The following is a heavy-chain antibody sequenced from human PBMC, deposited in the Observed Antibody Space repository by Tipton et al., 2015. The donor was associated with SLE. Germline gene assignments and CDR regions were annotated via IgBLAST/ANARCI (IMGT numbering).Heavy chain of an antibody. CDR1: GGSISSGSYY. CDR2: IYTSGNT. CDR3: ARAGGFLQWLTGNFDY. J-gene: IGHJ4*02. Sequence: TLSLTCTVSGGSISSGSYYWSWIRQPAGKGLEWIGYIYTSGNTNYNPSLKSRVTISVDTSKNQFSLKLSSVTAADTAVYYCARAGGFLQWLTGNFDYWGQGTLVTVSS. D-gene: IGHD3-3*01. V-gene: IGHV4-61*09.